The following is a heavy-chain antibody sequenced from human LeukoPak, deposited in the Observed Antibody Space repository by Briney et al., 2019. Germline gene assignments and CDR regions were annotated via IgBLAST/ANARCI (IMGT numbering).Heavy chain of an antibody. D-gene: IGHD6-6*01. CDR3: ARDVQLGYFDY. CDR2: IYSGGST. J-gene: IGHJ4*02. V-gene: IGHV3-66*01. Sequence: GGSLRLSCAASGFTVSSNYMSWVRQAPEKGLEWVSVIYSGGSTYYADSVKGRFTISRDNSKNTLYLQMNSLRAEDTAVYYCARDVQLGYFDYWGQGTLVTVSS. CDR1: GFTVSSNY.